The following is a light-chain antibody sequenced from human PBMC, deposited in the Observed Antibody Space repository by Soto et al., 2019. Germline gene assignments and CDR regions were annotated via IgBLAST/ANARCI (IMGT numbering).Light chain of an antibody. V-gene: IGLV2-14*03. Sequence: QSALTQPASVSGSPGQSITISCTGTSSDVGKYDYVSWYQQHPGKAPKLMIYDVSNRPSGVSNRFSGSKSGNTASLSISGLQAEDEADYYCTSYAGASTYVFGTGTKLTV. CDR1: SSDVGKYDY. J-gene: IGLJ1*01. CDR2: DVS. CDR3: TSYAGASTYV.